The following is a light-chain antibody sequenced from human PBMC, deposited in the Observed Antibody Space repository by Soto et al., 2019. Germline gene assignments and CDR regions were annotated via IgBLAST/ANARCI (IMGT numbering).Light chain of an antibody. CDR2: GAS. V-gene: IGKV3-20*01. CDR1: QSVSSNY. Sequence: EIVLTQSPGTLSLSPGERATLSCRASQSVSSNYLAWYQQKPGQAPRLLIYGASSRATGIPDRFSGSGSGTDFTLTIRRLEPEDFALYYCQQYGSSAPITFGQGTRLEIK. J-gene: IGKJ5*01. CDR3: QQYGSSAPIT.